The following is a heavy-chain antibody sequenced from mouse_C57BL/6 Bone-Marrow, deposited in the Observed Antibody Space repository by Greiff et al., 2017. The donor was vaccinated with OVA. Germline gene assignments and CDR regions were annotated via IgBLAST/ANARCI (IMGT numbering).Heavy chain of an antibody. Sequence: EVQLQQSGPGLVKPSQSLSLTCSVTGYSITSGYYWNWIRQFPGNKLEWMGYISYDGSNNYNPSLKNRISITRDTSKNQFFLKLNSVTTADTATYYCAKVPPSDYFDYWGQGTTLTVAS. CDR3: AKVPPSDYFDY. CDR2: ISYDGSN. V-gene: IGHV3-6*01. D-gene: IGHD3-1*01. J-gene: IGHJ2*01. CDR1: GYSITSGYY.